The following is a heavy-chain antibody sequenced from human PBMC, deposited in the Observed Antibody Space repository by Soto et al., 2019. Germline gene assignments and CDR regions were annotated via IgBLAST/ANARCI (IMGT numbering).Heavy chain of an antibody. V-gene: IGHV1-18*04. CDR1: GYTFNSYG. D-gene: IGHD2-2*01. J-gene: IGHJ4*02. CDR2: IRASNGDT. CDR3: VRDSFGHAIFEY. Sequence: QVQLVQSGTEVKKPVASVKVSCKASGYTFNSYGISWVRQAPGQGLEWMAWIRASNGDTNYAQNLQGRVTVTIETSTSTAYMELRSLRSDDTAMYYCVRDSFGHAIFEYWGQGTLVTVSS.